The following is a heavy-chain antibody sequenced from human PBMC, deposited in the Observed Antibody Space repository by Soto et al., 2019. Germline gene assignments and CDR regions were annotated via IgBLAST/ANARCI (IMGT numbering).Heavy chain of an antibody. V-gene: IGHV1-8*01. Sequence: QVQLVQSGAEVKKPGASVKVSCKASGYSFTSYDMNWVRQAPGQGLEWMGWVNPNSGDTDYAQKFQDRVTMTTDTSIRTAYMKLSSLRSEDTAVYYCARVSFLAPVTGAEIFDFWGQGTMVTVSS. CDR1: GYSFTSYD. J-gene: IGHJ3*01. CDR2: VNPNSGDT. D-gene: IGHD2-21*02. CDR3: ARVSFLAPVTGAEIFDF.